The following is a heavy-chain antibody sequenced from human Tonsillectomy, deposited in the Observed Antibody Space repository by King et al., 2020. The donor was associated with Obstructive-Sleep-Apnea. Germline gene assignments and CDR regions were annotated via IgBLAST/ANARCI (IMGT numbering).Heavy chain of an antibody. J-gene: IGHJ4*02. CDR2: ISASGGCT. V-gene: IGHV3-23*04. Sequence: VQLVESGGGLVQPGGSLRLSCAASGFTFTNYAMSWVRQAPGKGLEWVSGISASGGCTYYADSVKGRFTISRDTSKYTLYLQMNSQRAEDTAIYYCAKDPPPPLVRGDLGFDYWGQGTLVTVSS. D-gene: IGHD3-10*01. CDR1: GFTFTNYA. CDR3: AKDPPPPLVRGDLGFDY.